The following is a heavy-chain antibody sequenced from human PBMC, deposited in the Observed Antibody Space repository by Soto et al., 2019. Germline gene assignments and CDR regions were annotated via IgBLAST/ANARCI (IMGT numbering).Heavy chain of an antibody. J-gene: IGHJ6*02. Sequence: SVKVSCKASGGTFRSYSISWVLQAPGQGLEWMGGIIPIFGTANYAQKFQGRVTITADKSTSTAYMELSSLRSEDTAVYYCARDEAVVTPRYYGMDVWGQGTTVTV. V-gene: IGHV1-69*06. CDR1: GGTFRSYS. D-gene: IGHD2-21*02. CDR2: IIPIFGTA. CDR3: ARDEAVVTPRYYGMDV.